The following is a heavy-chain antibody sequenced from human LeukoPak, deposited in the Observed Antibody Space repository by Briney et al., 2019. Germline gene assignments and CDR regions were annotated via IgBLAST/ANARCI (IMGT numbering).Heavy chain of an antibody. D-gene: IGHD1-26*01. J-gene: IGHJ4*02. V-gene: IGHV4-34*01. CDR3: ARGYSGSYGRFDY. CDR1: GGSFSGYY. CDR2: INHSGST. Sequence: PSETLSLTCAVYGGSFSGYYWSWIRQPPGKGLEWIGEINHSGSTNYNPSLKSRVTISVDTSKNQFSLKLSSVTAADTAVYYCARGYSGSYGRFDYWGQGTLVTVCS.